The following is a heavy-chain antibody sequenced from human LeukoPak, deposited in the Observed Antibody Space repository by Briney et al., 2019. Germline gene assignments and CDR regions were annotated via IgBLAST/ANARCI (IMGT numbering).Heavy chain of an antibody. D-gene: IGHD6-13*01. CDR3: ARTCIAAAGSNWFDP. CDR1: GGSISSYY. Sequence: SETLSLTCTVSGGSISSYYWSWIWQPAGKGLEWIGRIYTSGSTNYNPSLKSRVTMSVDTSKNQFSLKLSSVTAADTAVYYCARTCIAAAGSNWFDPWGQGTLVTVSS. J-gene: IGHJ5*02. V-gene: IGHV4-4*07. CDR2: IYTSGST.